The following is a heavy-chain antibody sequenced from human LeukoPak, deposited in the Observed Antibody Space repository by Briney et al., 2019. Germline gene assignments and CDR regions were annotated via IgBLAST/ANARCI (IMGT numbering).Heavy chain of an antibody. J-gene: IGHJ4*02. Sequence: AESLSLTCAVSRFSFSTTTKYWVWLRPAPGLGWVAFIANHGTNKYYEDCGKGRLTISRDNCKEGLYLQMISLRAGDTAVYYCAKDGSWSCTDWGQGTLVRVSS. CDR3: AKDGSWSCTD. V-gene: IGHV3-30*02. CDR1: RFSFSTTT. D-gene: IGHD2-8*02. CDR2: IANHGTNK.